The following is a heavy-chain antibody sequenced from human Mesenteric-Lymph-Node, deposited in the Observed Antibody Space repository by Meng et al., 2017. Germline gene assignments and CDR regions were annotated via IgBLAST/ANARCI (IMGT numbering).Heavy chain of an antibody. CDR2: IWFDGSKD. V-gene: IGHV3-33*08. Sequence: GGSLRLSCAASGFTFNRYAMHWVRQAPGQGLEWLAPIWFDGSKDYYVDSVKGRFIIFRDNSENTVYLQMNSLRAEDTAVYYCARDDYGTLDYWGQGTRVTVSS. CDR3: ARDDYGTLDY. D-gene: IGHD4/OR15-4a*01. J-gene: IGHJ4*02. CDR1: GFTFNRYA.